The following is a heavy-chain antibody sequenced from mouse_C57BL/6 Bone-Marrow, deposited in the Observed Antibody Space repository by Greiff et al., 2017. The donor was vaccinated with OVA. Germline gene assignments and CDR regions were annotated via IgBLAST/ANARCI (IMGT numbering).Heavy chain of an antibody. Sequence: QVQLQQSGAELVRPGTSVKMSCKASGYTFTNYWIGWAKQRPGHGLEWIGDIYPGGGYTNYNEKFKGKATLTADKSSSTAYMQFSSLTSEDSSIYYYARSAYDGPWFAYWGQGTLVTVSA. V-gene: IGHV1-63*01. CDR1: GYTFTNYW. D-gene: IGHD2-3*01. CDR3: ARSAYDGPWFAY. J-gene: IGHJ3*01. CDR2: IYPGGGYT.